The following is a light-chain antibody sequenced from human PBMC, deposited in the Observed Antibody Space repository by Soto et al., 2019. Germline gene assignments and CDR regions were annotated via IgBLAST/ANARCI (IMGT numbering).Light chain of an antibody. J-gene: IGKJ2*01. V-gene: IGKV1-5*01. Sequence: DIQMTQSPSTLSASVGDRVTITCRASQSISSWLAWYQQKPGKAPKLLIYDASRLESGVPSRFRGSGSGTEFTLTIGSLQPDDFATYYCQQYNSYPYTFGQGTKLEIK. CDR3: QQYNSYPYT. CDR1: QSISSW. CDR2: DAS.